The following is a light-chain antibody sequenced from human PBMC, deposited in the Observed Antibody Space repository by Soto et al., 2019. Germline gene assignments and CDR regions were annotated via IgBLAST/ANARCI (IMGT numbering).Light chain of an antibody. CDR3: QQANSFPYT. Sequence: DIQMTQAPSSVSASVGDRVTITCRASRGVSNWLAWYQQRPGKAPKLLIYAASTLRSGVPSRFRGSGSGTDFKFTISSLQPEDFATYYCQQANSFPYTFGQGTRLEIK. V-gene: IGKV1-12*01. J-gene: IGKJ5*01. CDR1: RGVSNW. CDR2: AAS.